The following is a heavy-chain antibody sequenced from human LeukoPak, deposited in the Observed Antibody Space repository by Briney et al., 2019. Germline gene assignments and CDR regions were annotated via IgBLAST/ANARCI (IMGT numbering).Heavy chain of an antibody. CDR1: GYSNSSGSY. Sequence: SETLSLTCTVSGYSNSSGSYWGWTRQPPGKGLEWIGSIYHSGSTYYNASLKSRVTISVDPSKNQFSLKLTSVTAADTAVYYCARDGFPGQTWFDPWGQGTLVTVSS. CDR2: IYHSGST. J-gene: IGHJ5*02. D-gene: IGHD2/OR15-2a*01. V-gene: IGHV4-38-2*02. CDR3: ARDGFPGQTWFDP.